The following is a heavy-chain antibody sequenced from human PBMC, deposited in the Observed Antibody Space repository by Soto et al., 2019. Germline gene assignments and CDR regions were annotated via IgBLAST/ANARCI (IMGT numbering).Heavy chain of an antibody. J-gene: IGHJ6*02. D-gene: IGHD6-13*01. Sequence: AGGSLRLSCAASGFSFTSHGMHWVRQAPGKGLEWVAHLWSDGNSKYYADSVKGRFTISRDLSKNTLYLQMNSLGAEDTAVYYCARDAQQLANYGMDVWGQGTTVTVSS. CDR1: GFSFTSHG. CDR3: ARDAQQLANYGMDV. CDR2: LWSDGNSK. V-gene: IGHV3-33*01.